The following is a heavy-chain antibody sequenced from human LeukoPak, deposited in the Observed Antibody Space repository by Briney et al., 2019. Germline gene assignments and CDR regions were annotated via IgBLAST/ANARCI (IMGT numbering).Heavy chain of an antibody. CDR3: ARGEWEPRVDY. D-gene: IGHD1-26*01. J-gene: IGHJ4*02. Sequence: ASVKVSCKASGYTFTSYYMHLVRQARGQGLEWMGIIIPRGGSTRYAQKFQGRVTMTRDTSTSTVYMELSSLRSEDTAVYYCARGEWEPRVDYWGQGTLVTVSS. CDR2: IIPRGGST. V-gene: IGHV1-46*01. CDR1: GYTFTSYY.